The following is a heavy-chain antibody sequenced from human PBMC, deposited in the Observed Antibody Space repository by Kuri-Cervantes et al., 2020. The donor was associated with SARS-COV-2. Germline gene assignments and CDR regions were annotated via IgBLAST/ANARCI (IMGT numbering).Heavy chain of an antibody. J-gene: IGHJ4*02. CDR2: ISWNSGSI. CDR3: ARVMMYGGFLGRPLAY. D-gene: IGHD2-8*01. Sequence: GGSRRLSCAAYGFTFDDYAMHWVRQAPGKGLEWVSGISWNSGSIGYADSVKGRFTISRDNSKNTLYLQMNSLRAEDTAVYYCARVMMYGGFLGRPLAYWGQGTLVTVSS. CDR1: GFTFDDYA. V-gene: IGHV3-9*01.